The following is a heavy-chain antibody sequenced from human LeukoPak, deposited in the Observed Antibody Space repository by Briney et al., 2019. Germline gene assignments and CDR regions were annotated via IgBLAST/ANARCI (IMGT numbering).Heavy chain of an antibody. CDR2: ISMSSSYI. D-gene: IGHD3-9*01. V-gene: IGHV3-21*01. J-gene: IGHJ3*02. CDR3: ARGAVLRYFDWFPAAFDI. Sequence: GPSQSPSRAASGFTFSSYSMNSVRQDPGKGLEWVSSISMSSSYIYYSDSVKGRFNISRDNAKNSLYMQMNSLRAEDTAVYYCARGAVLRYFDWFPAAFDIWGQGTMVTVSS. CDR1: GFTFSSYS.